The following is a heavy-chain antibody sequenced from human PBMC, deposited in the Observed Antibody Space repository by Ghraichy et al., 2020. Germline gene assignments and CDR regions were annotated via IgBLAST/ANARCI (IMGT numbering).Heavy chain of an antibody. J-gene: IGHJ4*02. Sequence: GESLNISCSASGFTFSSYAMHWVRQAPGKGLEYVSAISSNGGSTYYADSVKGRFTISRDNSKNTLYLQMSSLRAEDTAVYYCVNHVYYYGSGDFDYWGQGTLVTVSS. D-gene: IGHD3-10*01. CDR2: ISSNGGST. CDR3: VNHVYYYGSGDFDY. CDR1: GFTFSSYA. V-gene: IGHV3-64D*06.